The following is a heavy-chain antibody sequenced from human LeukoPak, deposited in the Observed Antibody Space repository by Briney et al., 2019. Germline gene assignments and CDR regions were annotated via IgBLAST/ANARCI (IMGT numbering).Heavy chain of an antibody. V-gene: IGHV3-66*01. J-gene: IGHJ4*02. Sequence: PGGSLRLSCAASGFTVSILYMSWVRDAPGKGLEWVSLIYSGRSTYYTDSVKGRFTISRDNSKNTLYLQMNSLSAEDTAVYYCASGKGNSRIVDYWGQGTLVTVSS. CDR2: IYSGRST. CDR1: GFTVSILY. D-gene: IGHD2/OR15-2a*01. CDR3: ASGKGNSRIVDY.